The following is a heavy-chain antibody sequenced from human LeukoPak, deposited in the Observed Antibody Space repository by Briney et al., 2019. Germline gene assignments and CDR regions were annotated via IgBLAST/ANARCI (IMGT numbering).Heavy chain of an antibody. V-gene: IGHV1-46*01. J-gene: IGHJ6*03. CDR1: VYTLSRYN. Sequence: AALYVSSMQSVYTLSRYNIQSVSPTPRRGLEWMGMINLIGGSTSTTQTFQGRVTMTRDISTSTGYMELSSLRSEDTAVYYCARGDTAMQFHYDYYMDVWGKGTTVTVSS. D-gene: IGHD5-18*01. CDR3: ARGDTAMQFHYDYYMDV. CDR2: INLIGGST.